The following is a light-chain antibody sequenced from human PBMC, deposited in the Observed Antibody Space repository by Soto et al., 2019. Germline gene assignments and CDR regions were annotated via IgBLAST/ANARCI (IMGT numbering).Light chain of an antibody. Sequence: DIRMSQSPATLSASVGDRVTITSRASQSISGSLAWYQQKPGTVPKLLIYKASGLESGVPSRFSGSGSGTEFTLTISGLQPDDFATYYCQQYSGYPLTFGGGTNVDI. CDR2: KAS. CDR1: QSISGS. J-gene: IGKJ4*01. CDR3: QQYSGYPLT. V-gene: IGKV1-5*03.